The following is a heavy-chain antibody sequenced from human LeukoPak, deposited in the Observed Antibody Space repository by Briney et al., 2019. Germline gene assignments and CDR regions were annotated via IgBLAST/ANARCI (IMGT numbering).Heavy chain of an antibody. CDR1: GYTFSGYF. CDR2: INPNTGYP. D-gene: IGHD4-11*01. J-gene: IGHJ5*01. Sequence: ASAKVSCKASGYTFSGYFIHWVRQAPGQGLEWMGRINPNTGYPNHAQNFQGRVTMTRDTSISTAYMELSRLTTDDTAVYFCARGQPYGNYNYFDSWGQGTLVTVSS. V-gene: IGHV1-2*06. CDR3: ARGQPYGNYNYFDS.